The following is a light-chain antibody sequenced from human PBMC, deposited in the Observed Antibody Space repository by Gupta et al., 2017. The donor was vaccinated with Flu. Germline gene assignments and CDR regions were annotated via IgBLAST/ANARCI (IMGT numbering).Light chain of an antibody. CDR2: AAS. V-gene: IGKV3-15*01. CDR1: QFIGNN. CDR3: QQYNACPPLT. J-gene: IGKJ4*01. Sequence: QSSTLSCRASQFIGNNLAWYQQTPGRAPRLLIVAASTRATGIPARFSGTGFGTEFVLTITSLQSEDFALYYCQQYNACPPLTFGGGTKVEI.